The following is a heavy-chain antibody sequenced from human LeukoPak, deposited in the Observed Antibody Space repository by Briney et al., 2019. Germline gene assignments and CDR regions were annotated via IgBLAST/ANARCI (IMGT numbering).Heavy chain of an antibody. CDR3: ARMGASVAWAFDI. Sequence: SGTLSLTCGVSGGSISNSNWWSWVRQPPEKGLEWIGEIYHSGSTNYNPSLKSRVTISVDKSKNQFSLKLSSVTAADTAVYYCARMGASVAWAFDIWGQGTMVTVSS. CDR1: GGSISNSNW. J-gene: IGHJ3*02. CDR2: IYHSGST. V-gene: IGHV4-4*02. D-gene: IGHD2-15*01.